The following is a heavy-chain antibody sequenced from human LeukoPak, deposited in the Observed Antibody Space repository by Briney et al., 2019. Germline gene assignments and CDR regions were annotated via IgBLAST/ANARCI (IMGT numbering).Heavy chain of an antibody. V-gene: IGHV4-39*07. D-gene: IGHD3-22*01. CDR3: ARGVDITMIVVVITYFDY. J-gene: IGHJ4*02. Sequence: SETLSLTCTVSGGSISSSSYYWGWIRQPPGKGLEWIGSIYYSGSTYYNPSLKSRVTISVDTSKNRFSLKLSSVTAADTAVYYCARGVDITMIVVVITYFDYWGQGTLVTVSS. CDR1: GGSISSSSYY. CDR2: IYYSGST.